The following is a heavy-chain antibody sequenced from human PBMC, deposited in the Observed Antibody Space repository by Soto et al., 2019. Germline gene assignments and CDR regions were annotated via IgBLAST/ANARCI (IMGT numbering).Heavy chain of an antibody. D-gene: IGHD6-19*01. J-gene: IGHJ4*02. Sequence: PGESLKISCKGSGYSFTSYWISWVRQMPGKGLEWMGRIDPSDSYTNYSPSFQGHVTISADKPISTAYLQWSSLKASDTAMYYCVASILGSGWYYFDYWGQGTLVTVSS. CDR3: VASILGSGWYYFDY. CDR2: IDPSDSYT. V-gene: IGHV5-10-1*01. CDR1: GYSFTSYW.